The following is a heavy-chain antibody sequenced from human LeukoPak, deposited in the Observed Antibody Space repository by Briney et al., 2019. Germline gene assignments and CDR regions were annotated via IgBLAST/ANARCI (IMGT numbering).Heavy chain of an antibody. D-gene: IGHD1-26*01. CDR1: GFTVSSNY. J-gene: IGHJ4*02. CDR2: IGSGGST. CDR3: AGELPSDY. Sequence: GGSLRLSCAASGFTVSSNYMSWVRQAPGKGLEWVSAVIGSGGSTYYADSVKGQFTISRDNSKNTLYLQMNSLRAEDTAVYYCAGELPSDYWGQGTLVTVSS. V-gene: IGHV3-53*01.